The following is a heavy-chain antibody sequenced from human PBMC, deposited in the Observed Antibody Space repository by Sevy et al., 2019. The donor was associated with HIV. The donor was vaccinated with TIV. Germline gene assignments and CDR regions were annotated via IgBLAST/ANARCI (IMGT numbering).Heavy chain of an antibody. CDR1: GFTFSSYA. Sequence: EGSLRLSCAASGFTFSSYAMNWVRQAPGKELEWVSGISGSGGSGDKTNYADSVKGRFTISRDDSKNSLYLQLNSLRAEDTAIYYCAEKYDSSGYFDYWGQGTLVTVSS. CDR2: ISGSGGSGDKT. J-gene: IGHJ4*02. V-gene: IGHV3-23*01. D-gene: IGHD3-22*01. CDR3: AEKYDSSGYFDY.